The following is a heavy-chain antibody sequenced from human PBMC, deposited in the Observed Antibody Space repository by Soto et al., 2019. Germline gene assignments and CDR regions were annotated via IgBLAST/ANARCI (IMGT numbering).Heavy chain of an antibody. D-gene: IGHD4-17*01. CDR2: IYPGDSDT. V-gene: IGHV5-51*01. CDR1: GYGFTSYW. J-gene: IGHJ5*02. CDR3: ARQPTRTTVLLGQILANDWFDP. Sequence: GESLKISCKASGYGFTSYWIGWVRQMPGKGLEWMGIIYPGDSDTRYSPSFQGQVTISADKSISTAYLQWSSLKDSDTAVYYCARQPTRTTVLLGQILANDWFDPWGQGTLVTVPS.